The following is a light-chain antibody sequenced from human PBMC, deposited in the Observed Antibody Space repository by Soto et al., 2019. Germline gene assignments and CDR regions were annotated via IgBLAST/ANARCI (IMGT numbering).Light chain of an antibody. V-gene: IGLV2-14*01. CDR1: SSDVGGYDY. Sequence: LTQPASVSGSPGQSITISCTGTSSDVGGYDYVSWYQLHPGKAPKLMVFEVSNRPSGVSYRFSGSKSGNTASLTISGLQAEDEADYFCSSYSISTAYLFGTGTKLTVL. J-gene: IGLJ1*01. CDR3: SSYSISTAYL. CDR2: EVS.